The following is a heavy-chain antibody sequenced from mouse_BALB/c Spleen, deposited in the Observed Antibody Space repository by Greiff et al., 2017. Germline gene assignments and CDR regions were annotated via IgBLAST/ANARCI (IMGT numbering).Heavy chain of an antibody. CDR2: ISSGGSYT. J-gene: IGHJ2*01. CDR1: GFTFSSYA. Sequence: EVMLVESGGGLVKPGGSLKLSCAASGFTFSSYAMSWVRQTPEKRLEWVATISSGGSYTYYPDSVKGRFTISRDNAKNTLYLQMSSLRSEDTAMYYCARQEDYYFDYWGQGTTLTVSS. V-gene: IGHV5-9-3*01. CDR3: ARQEDYYFDY.